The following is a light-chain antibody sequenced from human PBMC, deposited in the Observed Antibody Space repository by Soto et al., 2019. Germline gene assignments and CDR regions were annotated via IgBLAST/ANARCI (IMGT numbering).Light chain of an antibody. CDR1: QSVSSNY. J-gene: IGKJ5*01. V-gene: IGKV3-20*01. Sequence: EIVLTQSPGTLSLSPGERATLSCRASQSVSSNYLAWYQQKPGQAPRLLIYGASNSATGIPDRFSGSGSGTDFTLTISGLEPEDFAVYYCQQYGSPITFGQGTRLEIK. CDR2: GAS. CDR3: QQYGSPIT.